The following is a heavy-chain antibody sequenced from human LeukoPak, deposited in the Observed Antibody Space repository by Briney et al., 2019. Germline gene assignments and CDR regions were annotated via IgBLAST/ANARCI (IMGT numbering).Heavy chain of an antibody. CDR2: ISDEGSNK. Sequence: QPGRSLRLSCAASGFTFSSYGLHWVRQAPGEGLEWVAAISDEGSNKYYADSVKGRFTISRDNSKNTLHLQMNSLRTEDTAVYYCAKPRFGDLSLSFFDYWGQGTLVTVSS. D-gene: IGHD3-10*01. CDR1: GFTFSSYG. CDR3: AKPRFGDLSLSFFDY. V-gene: IGHV3-30*18. J-gene: IGHJ4*02.